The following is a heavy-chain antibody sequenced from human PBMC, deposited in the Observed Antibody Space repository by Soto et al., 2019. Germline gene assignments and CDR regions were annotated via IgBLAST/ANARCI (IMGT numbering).Heavy chain of an antibody. CDR1: GFTFSSYA. V-gene: IGHV3-30-3*01. CDR3: ARASPPRIEAAGTLSY. CDR2: ISYDGSNK. Sequence: GGSLRLSCAASGFTFSSYAMHWVRQAPGKGLEWVAVISYDGSNKYYADSVKGRFTISRDNSKNTLYLQMNSLRAEDTAVYYCARASPPRIEAAGTLSYWGQGTLVTVSS. D-gene: IGHD6-13*01. J-gene: IGHJ4*02.